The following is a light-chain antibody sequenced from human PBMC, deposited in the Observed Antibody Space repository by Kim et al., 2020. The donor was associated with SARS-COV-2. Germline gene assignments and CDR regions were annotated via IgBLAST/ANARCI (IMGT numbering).Light chain of an antibody. CDR2: RDS. CDR1: NLGDKY. V-gene: IGLV3-1*01. CDR3: QTWDSSGV. Sequence: SSELTQPPSVSVSPGQTASITCSGDNLGDKYTCWYQQKPGQSPVLVIYRDSRRPSGIPERFSGSNSGNTATLTISGTQAMDEADYYCQTWDSSGVFG. J-gene: IGLJ2*01.